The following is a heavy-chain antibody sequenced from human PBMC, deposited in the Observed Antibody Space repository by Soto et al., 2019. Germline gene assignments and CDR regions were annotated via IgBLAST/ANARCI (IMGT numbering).Heavy chain of an antibody. CDR1: GFTFSSYW. D-gene: IGHD6-13*01. J-gene: IGHJ3*02. CDR3: ARARQQLVHDAFDI. V-gene: IGHV3-7*02. Sequence: GGSLRLSCAASGFTFSSYWMGWVRQAPGKGLEWVANIKQDGSEKYYVDSVKGRFTISRDNAKNSLYLQMNSLRAEDTAVYYCARARQQLVHDAFDIWGQGTMVTVSS. CDR2: IKQDGSEK.